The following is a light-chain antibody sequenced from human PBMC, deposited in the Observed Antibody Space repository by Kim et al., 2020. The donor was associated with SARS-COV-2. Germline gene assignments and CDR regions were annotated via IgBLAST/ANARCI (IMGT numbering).Light chain of an antibody. CDR2: GAS. CDR1: QSVDNE. CDR3: QQYHNWPPYT. J-gene: IGKJ2*01. Sequence: PGERVTLSCRASQSVDNELAWYRQKPGQAPRLLIFGASTRATGIPDRISGSGSGTDFTLTINSLQSEDFAVYYCQQYHNWPPYTFGQGTKLE. V-gene: IGKV3-15*01.